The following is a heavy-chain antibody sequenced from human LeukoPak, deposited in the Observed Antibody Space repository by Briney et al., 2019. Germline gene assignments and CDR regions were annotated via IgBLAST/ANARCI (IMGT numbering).Heavy chain of an antibody. V-gene: IGHV4-59*01. Sequence: SETLSLTCAVYGGSFSGYYWSWIRQSPGKGLEWIGYIYYTGSTSYNPSLRSRVTMSADTSKNQFSLKLSSVTAADTAVYYCARVNWYDFSFDYWGQGTLVTVSS. CDR2: IYYTGST. CDR3: ARVNWYDFSFDY. D-gene: IGHD3-3*01. J-gene: IGHJ4*02. CDR1: GGSFSGYY.